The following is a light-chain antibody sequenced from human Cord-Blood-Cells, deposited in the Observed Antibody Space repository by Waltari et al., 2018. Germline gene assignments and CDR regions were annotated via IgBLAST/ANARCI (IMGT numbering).Light chain of an antibody. Sequence: SSELTQDPAVSVALGQTVRITCQGDSLRSNYASWYQQKPGQAPVLVIYGKNNRPSGIPDRFSGSNSGNTASLTITGAQAEEEADYYCNSRDSSGNHVVFGGGTKLTVL. V-gene: IGLV3-19*01. CDR3: NSRDSSGNHVV. CDR2: GKN. J-gene: IGLJ2*01. CDR1: SLRSNY.